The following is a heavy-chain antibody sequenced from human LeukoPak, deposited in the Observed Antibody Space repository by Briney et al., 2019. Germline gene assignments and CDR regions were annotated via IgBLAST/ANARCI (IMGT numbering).Heavy chain of an antibody. CDR1: GDSISNYH. CDR3: ARRDISSGWSFDY. D-gene: IGHD6-19*01. Sequence: SETLSLTCTVSGDSISNYHWSWIRQPAGKGLEWIGQIHTSGSTNYNPPLKSRVSMSIDTTEDQVSLTIRSVTAADTAFYYCARRDISSGWSFDYWRQGPLVTVSS. V-gene: IGHV4-4*07. CDR2: IHTSGST. J-gene: IGHJ4*02.